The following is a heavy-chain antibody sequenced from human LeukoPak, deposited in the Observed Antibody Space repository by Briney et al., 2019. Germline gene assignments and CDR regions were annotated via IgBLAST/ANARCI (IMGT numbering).Heavy chain of an antibody. J-gene: IGHJ6*03. CDR2: INTDGSST. Sequence: GGSLRLSCAASGFTFSSYWMHWVRQAPGKGLVWVSRINTDGSSTSYADSVKGRFTISRDNAKNTLYLQMNSLRAEDTAVYYCARVSVTTVRGVIDYYYYYMDVWGKGTTVTVSS. CDR1: GFTFSSYW. V-gene: IGHV3-74*01. CDR3: ARVSVTTVRGVIDYYYYYMDV. D-gene: IGHD3-10*01.